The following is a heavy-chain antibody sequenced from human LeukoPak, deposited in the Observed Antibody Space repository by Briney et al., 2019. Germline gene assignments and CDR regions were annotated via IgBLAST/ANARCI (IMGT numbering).Heavy chain of an antibody. CDR2: ISYDGSNK. J-gene: IGHJ5*02. V-gene: IGHV3-30*03. Sequence: GRSLRLSCAASGFTFSSYGMHWVRQAPGKGLEWVAVISYDGSNKYYTDSVKGRFTISRDNSKNTLYLQMNSLRAEDTAVCYCAREADEVQPSGFNWFDPWGQGTLVTVSS. CDR1: GFTFSSYG. D-gene: IGHD4/OR15-4a*01. CDR3: AREADEVQPSGFNWFDP.